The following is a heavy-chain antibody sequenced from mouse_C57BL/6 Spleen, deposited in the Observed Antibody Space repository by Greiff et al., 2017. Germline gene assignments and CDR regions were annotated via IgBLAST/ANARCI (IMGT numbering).Heavy chain of an antibody. Sequence: QVQLQQPGTELVKPGASVKLSCKASGYTFTSYWMHWVKQRPGQGLEWIGNINPSNGGTNYNEKFKGKATLTVDKSSSTAYMQLSSLTSEDSAVFYCARHYGSSDWYFDVWGTGTTVTVSS. CDR2: INPSNGGT. CDR3: ARHYGSSDWYFDV. CDR1: GYTFTSYW. J-gene: IGHJ1*03. V-gene: IGHV1-53*01. D-gene: IGHD1-3*01.